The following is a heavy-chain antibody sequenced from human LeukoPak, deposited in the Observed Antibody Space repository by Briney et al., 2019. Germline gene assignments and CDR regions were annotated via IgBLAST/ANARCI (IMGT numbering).Heavy chain of an antibody. CDR2: IYYSGST. V-gene: IGHV4-39*01. D-gene: IGHD3-16*01. Sequence: SETLSLTCTVSGGSISSSSYYWGWIRQPPGKGLEWIGSIYYSGSTYYNPSLKSRVTISVDTSKNQFSLKLSSVTAADTAVYYCARHNYDYVWTAFDIWGQGTMVTVSS. CDR1: GGSISSSSYY. CDR3: ARHNYDYVWTAFDI. J-gene: IGHJ3*02.